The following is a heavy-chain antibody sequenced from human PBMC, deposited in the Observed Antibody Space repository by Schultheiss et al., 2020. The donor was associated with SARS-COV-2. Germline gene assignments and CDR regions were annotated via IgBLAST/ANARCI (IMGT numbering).Heavy chain of an antibody. J-gene: IGHJ4*02. CDR3: AHSSSGWLYYFDY. Sequence: SVKVSCKASGGTFSSYAISWVRQAPGQGLEWMGGIIPIFGTANYAQKFQGRVTITADESTSTAYMELSSLRSDDTAVYYCAHSSSGWLYYFDYWGQGTLVTVSS. CDR2: IIPIFGTA. CDR1: GGTFSSYA. V-gene: IGHV1-69*13. D-gene: IGHD6-19*01.